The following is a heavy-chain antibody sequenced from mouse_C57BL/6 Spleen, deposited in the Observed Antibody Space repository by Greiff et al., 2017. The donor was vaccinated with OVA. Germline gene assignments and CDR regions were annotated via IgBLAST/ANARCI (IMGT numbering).Heavy chain of an antibody. V-gene: IGHV1-26*01. CDR1: GYTFTDYY. D-gene: IGHD2-1*01. CDR3: ARGNYYFAY. J-gene: IGHJ3*01. CDR2: INPNNGGT. Sequence: EVQLHQSGPELVKPGASVKISCKASGYTFTDYYMNWVKQSHGQSLEWIGDINPNNGGTSYNQKFKGKATLTVDKSSSTAYMELRSLTSEDSAVYYCARGNYYFAYWGQGTLVTVSA.